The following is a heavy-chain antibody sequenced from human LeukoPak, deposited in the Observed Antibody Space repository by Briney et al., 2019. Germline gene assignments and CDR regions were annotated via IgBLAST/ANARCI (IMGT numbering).Heavy chain of an antibody. V-gene: IGHV3-20*04. CDR2: INWNGGST. D-gene: IGHD6-19*01. Sequence: PGGSLRLSCAASGFTFDDYGMSWVRQAPGKGLEWVSGINWNGGSTGYADSVKGRFTISRDNAKNSLYLQMNSLRAEATALYYCAKYVGSGWYFYFDYWGQGTLVTVSS. CDR3: AKYVGSGWYFYFDY. CDR1: GFTFDDYG. J-gene: IGHJ4*02.